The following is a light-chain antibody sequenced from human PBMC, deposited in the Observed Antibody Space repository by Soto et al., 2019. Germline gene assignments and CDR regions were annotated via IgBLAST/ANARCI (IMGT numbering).Light chain of an antibody. J-gene: IGKJ1*01. Sequence: DIQMTQSPSSLSASVGDRVTITCRASQDINNYLAWLQQKPGKAPKSLIYAESTLQTGVPSKFSGSGSGTDFTLTINSLQPEDFATYYCQQYHSYPPTFGQGTKVEIK. CDR3: QQYHSYPPT. CDR2: AES. CDR1: QDINNY. V-gene: IGKV1-16*02.